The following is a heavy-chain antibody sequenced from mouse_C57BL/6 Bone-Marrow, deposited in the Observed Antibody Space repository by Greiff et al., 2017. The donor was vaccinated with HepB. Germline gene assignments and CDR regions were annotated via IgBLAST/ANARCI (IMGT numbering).Heavy chain of an antibody. J-gene: IGHJ2*01. CDR3: ARQGTGAYYFDY. D-gene: IGHD4-1*01. Sequence: EVLLVESGGDLVKPGGSLKLSCAASGFTFTSYGMSWVRQTPDKRLEWVATISNGGSYTYYPDSVKGRFTIARDNAKNTLYLQMSSLTSEDTAVYYCARQGTGAYYFDYWGQGTTLTVSS. CDR1: GFTFTSYG. V-gene: IGHV5-6*01. CDR2: ISNGGSYT.